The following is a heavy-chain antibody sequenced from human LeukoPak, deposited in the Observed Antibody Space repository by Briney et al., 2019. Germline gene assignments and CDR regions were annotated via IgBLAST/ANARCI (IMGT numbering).Heavy chain of an antibody. CDR2: IYYSGST. CDR3: ARGKGISGYYGKYSFDY. V-gene: IGHV4-59*01. Sequence: SETLSLTCTVSGGSISSYYWSWIRQPPGKGLEWIGYIYYSGSTNYNPSLKSRVTISVDTSKNQFSLKLSSVTAADTAVYYCARGKGISGYYGKYSFDYWGQGTLVTASS. CDR1: GGSISSYY. D-gene: IGHD3-22*01. J-gene: IGHJ4*02.